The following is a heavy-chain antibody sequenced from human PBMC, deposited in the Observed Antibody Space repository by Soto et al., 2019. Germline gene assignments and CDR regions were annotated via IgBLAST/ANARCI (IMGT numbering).Heavy chain of an antibody. D-gene: IGHD4-17*01. CDR2: ISSSSSYI. J-gene: IGHJ6*02. CDR3: ARDGMTTVTTWLGYYGMDV. Sequence: GGSLRLSCAASGFTFSSYSMNWFRQAPGKGLEWVSSISSSSSYIYYADSVKGRFTISRDNAKNSLYLQMNSLRAEDTAVYYCARDGMTTVTTWLGYYGMDVWGQGTTVTVSS. CDR1: GFTFSSYS. V-gene: IGHV3-21*01.